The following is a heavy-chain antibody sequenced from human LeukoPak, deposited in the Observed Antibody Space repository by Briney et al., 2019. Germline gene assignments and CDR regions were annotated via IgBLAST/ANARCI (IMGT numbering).Heavy chain of an antibody. Sequence: SETLSLTCTVSGGSISSSSYYWGWIRQPPGKGLEWIGSIYYSGSTYYNPSLKSRVTISVDTSKNQFSLKLSSVTAADTAVYYCARDWSPHSSGWFDPWGQGTPVTVSS. D-gene: IGHD6-25*01. CDR1: GGSISSSSYY. J-gene: IGHJ5*02. V-gene: IGHV4-39*07. CDR3: ARDWSPHSSGWFDP. CDR2: IYYSGST.